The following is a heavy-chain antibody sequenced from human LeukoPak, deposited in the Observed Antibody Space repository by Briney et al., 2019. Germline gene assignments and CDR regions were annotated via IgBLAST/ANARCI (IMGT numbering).Heavy chain of an antibody. Sequence: ASGKVSFKSSGYTFTSYGISWVRQAPGQGLEWMGCISAYNGNTNYAQKLQGRVTLPTDTSTRTAYMELRRLRPDDTAVYYCARAAEYSSSSDWGQGTLATVSS. D-gene: IGHD6-6*01. J-gene: IGHJ1*01. V-gene: IGHV1-18*01. CDR1: GYTFTSYG. CDR3: ARAAEYSSSSD. CDR2: ISAYNGNT.